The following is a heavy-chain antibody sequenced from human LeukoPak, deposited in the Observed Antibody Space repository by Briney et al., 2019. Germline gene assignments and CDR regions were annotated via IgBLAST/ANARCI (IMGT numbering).Heavy chain of an antibody. CDR2: ISSGSTWI. J-gene: IGHJ4*02. CDR1: GFTFSSYW. D-gene: IGHD4-17*01. V-gene: IGHV3-21*01. CDR3: ARDRQNTVTTFLVS. Sequence: GGSLRLSCAASGFTFSSYWMAWVRQAPGKGLEWVSSISSGSTWIYYADSVKGRFTVSRDNAKDSLYLQMNSLRADDTAVYYCARDRQNTVTTFLVSWGRGTLVTVSS.